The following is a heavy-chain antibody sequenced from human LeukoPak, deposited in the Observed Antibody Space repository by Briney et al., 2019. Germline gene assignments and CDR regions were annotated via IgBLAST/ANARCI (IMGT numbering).Heavy chain of an antibody. J-gene: IGHJ4*02. V-gene: IGHV3-21*01. CDR2: IRSSSSYI. D-gene: IGHD3-22*01. Sequence: PGGSLRHSCAASGFTFSSYSMNWVRQAPGKGLEWVSSIRSSSSYIYYADSVKGRFTISRDNAKNSLYLQMNSLRAEDTAVYYCARVRVVVRYFDYWGQGTLVTVSS. CDR3: ARVRVVVRYFDY. CDR1: GFTFSSYS.